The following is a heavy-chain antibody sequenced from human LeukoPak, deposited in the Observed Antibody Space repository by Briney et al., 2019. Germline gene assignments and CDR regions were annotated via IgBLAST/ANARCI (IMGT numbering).Heavy chain of an antibody. V-gene: IGHV3-30*18. CDR1: GFTFSSYG. Sequence: GGSLRLSCAASGFTFSSYGMHWVRQAPGKGLEWVAVIAYDGTNKYYADSVKGRFTLSRDNSKNTLCLQMNRLRAEDTAVYYCAKDRRIEVGTWYYGMDVWGQGTTVTASS. J-gene: IGHJ6*02. CDR3: AKDRRIEVGTWYYGMDV. D-gene: IGHD3-22*01. CDR2: IAYDGTNK.